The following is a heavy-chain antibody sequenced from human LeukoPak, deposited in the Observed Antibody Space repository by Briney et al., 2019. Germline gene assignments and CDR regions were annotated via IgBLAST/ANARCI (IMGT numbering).Heavy chain of an antibody. CDR3: AREMDYYDSSGYFDY. J-gene: IGHJ4*02. Sequence: PSQTLSLTCTVSGGSISSGGYYWSWLRQHPGQGLEWIGYIYYSGSTYYNPSLKSRVTISVDTSKNQFSLKLSSVTAADTAVYYCAREMDYYDSSGYFDYWGQGTLVTVSS. V-gene: IGHV4-31*03. D-gene: IGHD3-22*01. CDR2: IYYSGST. CDR1: GGSISSGGYY.